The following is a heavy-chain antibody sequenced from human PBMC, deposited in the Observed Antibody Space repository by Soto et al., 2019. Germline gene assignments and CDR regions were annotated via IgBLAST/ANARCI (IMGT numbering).Heavy chain of an antibody. D-gene: IGHD1-1*01. V-gene: IGHV4-39*01. Sequence: SETLSLTCTVSGGSISSSSYYWGWIRQPPGKGLEWIGSIYYSGSTYYNPSLKSRVTISVDTSKNQFSLKLSSVTAADTAVYYCARHKLERFRGGLLDYWGQGTLVTVSS. CDR2: IYYSGST. J-gene: IGHJ4*02. CDR1: GGSISSSSYY. CDR3: ARHKLERFRGGLLDY.